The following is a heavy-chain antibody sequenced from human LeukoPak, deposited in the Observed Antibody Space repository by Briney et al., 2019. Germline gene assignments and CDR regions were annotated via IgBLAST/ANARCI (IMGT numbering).Heavy chain of an antibody. CDR2: ISAYNGNT. Sequence: GASVKVSCKASGYTFTSYGISWVRQAPGQGLEWMGWISAYNGNTNYAQKLQGRVTMTTDTSTSTAYMELRSLRSDDTAVYYCARDRTSTMVRGVIIKMVYWGEGTLVTVSS. CDR1: GYTFTSYG. J-gene: IGHJ4*02. V-gene: IGHV1-18*01. D-gene: IGHD3-10*01. CDR3: ARDRTSTMVRGVIIKMVY.